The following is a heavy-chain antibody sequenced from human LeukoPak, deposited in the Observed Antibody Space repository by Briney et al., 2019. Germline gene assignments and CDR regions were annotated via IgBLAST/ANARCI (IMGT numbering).Heavy chain of an antibody. D-gene: IGHD3-22*01. CDR1: GFTVSSNY. V-gene: IGHV3-66*01. Sequence: GGSLRLSCAASGFTVSSNYMTWVRQAPGKGLEWVSVIYSDDTTYHADSVKGRFTISRDSSKNTVYLQMNSLRAEDTAVYYCARAPLSPYHYDPQRPKGYFDYWGQGTLVTVSS. CDR3: ARAPLSPYHYDPQRPKGYFDY. CDR2: IYSDDTT. J-gene: IGHJ4*02.